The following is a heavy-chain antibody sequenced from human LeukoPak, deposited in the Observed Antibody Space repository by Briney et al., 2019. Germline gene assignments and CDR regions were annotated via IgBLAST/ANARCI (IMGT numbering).Heavy chain of an antibody. CDR1: GFTVSSNY. J-gene: IGHJ4*02. V-gene: IGHV3-66*02. Sequence: GGSLRLSCAASGFTVSSNYKNWVRQAPRKGLEWVSVIYSGGSTYYADSVKGRFTISRDNSKNTLYLQMNSLRPEDTAVYYCARDRGSYAWDYWGQGTLVTVSS. CDR2: IYSGGST. D-gene: IGHD5-12*01. CDR3: ARDRGSYAWDY.